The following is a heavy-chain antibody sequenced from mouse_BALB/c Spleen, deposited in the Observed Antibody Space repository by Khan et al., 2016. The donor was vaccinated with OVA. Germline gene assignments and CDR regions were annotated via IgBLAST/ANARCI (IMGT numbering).Heavy chain of an antibody. CDR3: ARGYWFFDF. CDR1: GYSITSDYA. J-gene: IGHJ1*01. V-gene: IGHV3-2*02. Sequence: EVQLQESGPGLVKPSQSLSLTCTVTGYSITSDYAWNWIRQSPGNKLEWMGYINYSGRTSYNPSLKSRISMTRDTSKNQFFLQLNSVTTEDTDSYYSARGYWFFDFWGAGTTVTVSS. CDR2: INYSGRT.